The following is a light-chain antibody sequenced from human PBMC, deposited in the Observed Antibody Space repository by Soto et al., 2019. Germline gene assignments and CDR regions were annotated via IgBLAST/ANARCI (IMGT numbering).Light chain of an antibody. J-gene: IGLJ3*02. V-gene: IGLV1-47*01. CDR1: SSNVGSNY. CDR2: WDG. CDR3: AAWDDSLSGVV. Sequence: QSVLTQPPSASGTPGQRVTISCSGSSSNVGSNYVYWYQQVPGTAPILLMHWDGQRPSGVPDRFSGSKSGTSASLAISGLRSEVEADYYCAAWDDSLSGVVFGGGTKLTVL.